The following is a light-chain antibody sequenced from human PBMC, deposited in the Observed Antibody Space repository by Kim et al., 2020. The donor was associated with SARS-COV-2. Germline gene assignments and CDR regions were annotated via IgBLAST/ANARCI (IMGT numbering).Light chain of an antibody. V-gene: IGKV1-13*02. CDR2: DAS. J-gene: IGKJ5*01. Sequence: SLSASVGDRVTSTCRTSQGISSALAWYQQKPGKAPKLLIYDASSVESGVPSRFSGSGSGTDFTLTISSLQPEDFATYYCQQFNSYFGQGTRLEIK. CDR1: QGISSA. CDR3: QQFNSY.